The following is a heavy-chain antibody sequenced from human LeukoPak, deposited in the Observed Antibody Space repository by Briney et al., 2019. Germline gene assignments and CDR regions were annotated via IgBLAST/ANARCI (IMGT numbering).Heavy chain of an antibody. V-gene: IGHV3-23*01. CDR1: GFTFNTYA. CDR2: ISGSGGST. CDR3: AKAAIGGYYYDSSGYYFDY. D-gene: IGHD3-22*01. Sequence: GRSLRLSCAASGFTFNTYAMSWVRQAPGKGLEWVSGISGSGGSTYYADSVKGRFTISRDNSKNTLYLQMNSLRAEDTAIYYCAKAAIGGYYYDSSGYYFDYWGQGTLVTVSS. J-gene: IGHJ4*02.